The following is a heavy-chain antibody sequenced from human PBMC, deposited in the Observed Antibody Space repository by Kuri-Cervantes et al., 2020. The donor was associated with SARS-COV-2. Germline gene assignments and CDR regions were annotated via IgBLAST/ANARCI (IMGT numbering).Heavy chain of an antibody. D-gene: IGHD3-16*01. V-gene: IGHV4-38-2*01. CDR2: VSQSGST. CDR3: ASLLSGGGAHLYYFYMDA. Sequence: SQTLSLTCAVSGYSISSGYYWGWIRQPPGKGLEWIGEVSQSGSTDYNPSLKSPVTMTLDTSMKHFSLNLSYVTAADTAVYYCASLLSGGGAHLYYFYMDAWGKGTSVTVSS. J-gene: IGHJ6*03. CDR1: GYSISSGYY.